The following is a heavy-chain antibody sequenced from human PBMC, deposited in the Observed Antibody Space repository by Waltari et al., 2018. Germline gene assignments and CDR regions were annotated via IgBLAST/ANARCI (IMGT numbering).Heavy chain of an antibody. CDR3: ARDERITIFGVVISSFFDY. D-gene: IGHD3-3*01. CDR2: INHSGST. J-gene: IGHJ4*02. V-gene: IGHV4-34*01. CDR1: GGSFSGYY. Sequence: QVQLQQWGAGLLKPSETLSLTCAVYGGSFSGYYWSWIRQPQGKGLEWIGEINHSGSTNYNPSLKSRVTISVDTSKNQFSLKLSSVTAADTAVYYCARDERITIFGVVISSFFDYWGQGTLVTVSS.